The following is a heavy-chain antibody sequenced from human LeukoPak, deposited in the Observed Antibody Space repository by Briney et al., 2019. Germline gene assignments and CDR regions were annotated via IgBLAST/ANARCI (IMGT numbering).Heavy chain of an antibody. J-gene: IGHJ4*02. V-gene: IGHV1-69*05. CDR1: GGTFSSYA. Sequence: GASVKVSCKASGGTFSSYAISWVRQAPGQGLEWMGGTIPIFGTANYAQKFQGRVTITTDESTSTAYIELSSLRSEDTAVYYCARDDSSGYLDYWGQGTLVTVSS. CDR2: TIPIFGTA. D-gene: IGHD3-22*01. CDR3: ARDDSSGYLDY.